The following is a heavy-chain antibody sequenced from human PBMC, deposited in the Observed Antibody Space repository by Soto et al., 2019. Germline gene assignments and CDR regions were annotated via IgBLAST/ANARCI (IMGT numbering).Heavy chain of an antibody. D-gene: IGHD3-9*01. J-gene: IGHJ4*02. V-gene: IGHV3-23*01. CDR2: ISGSGGST. CDR3: AKTLLRYFDWSTPFDY. CDR1: GFTFSSYA. Sequence: GGSLRLSCAASGFTFSSYAMSWVRQAPGKGLEWVSAISGSGGSTYYADSVKGRFTISRDNSKNTLYLQMNSLRAEDTAVYYCAKTLLRYFDWSTPFDYWGQGTLVTVSS.